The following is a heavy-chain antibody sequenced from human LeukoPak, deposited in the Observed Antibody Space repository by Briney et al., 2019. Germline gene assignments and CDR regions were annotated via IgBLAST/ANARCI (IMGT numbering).Heavy chain of an antibody. J-gene: IGHJ3*02. CDR3: ARDKLVVDNVFDR. Sequence: SETLSLTRTVSGGSISGPYFWSWIRQHPGKALEWIGYISDSGKTYYNPSLRSRVTISVETSKNQLSLRLHSVTAADTAIYYCARDKLVVDNVFDRWGQGTMVTVSS. D-gene: IGHD2-15*01. CDR1: GGSISGPYF. V-gene: IGHV4-31*03. CDR2: ISDSGKT.